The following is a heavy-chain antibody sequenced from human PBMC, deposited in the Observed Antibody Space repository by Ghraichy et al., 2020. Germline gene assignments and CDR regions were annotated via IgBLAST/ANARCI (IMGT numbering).Heavy chain of an antibody. CDR3: ARASTVVRYEYYAGMDV. CDR2: ITTSSRTI. J-gene: IGHJ6*02. CDR1: GFSFSGYN. V-gene: IGHV3-48*02. D-gene: IGHD4-23*01. Sequence: GGSLRLSCVGSGFSFSGYNMNWVRQSPGKGLEWVSYITTSSRTIFYADSVKGRFTISRDNAQNSLYLQMNSLRDEDTAVYYCARASTVVRYEYYAGMDVWGQGTTVTVSS.